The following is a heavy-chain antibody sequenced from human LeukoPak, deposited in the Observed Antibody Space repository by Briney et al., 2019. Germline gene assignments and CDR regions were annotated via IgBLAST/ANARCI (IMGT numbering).Heavy chain of an antibody. CDR3: AKVGKGQLVGFKDY. V-gene: IGHV3-23*01. CDR1: GFTFSSYA. J-gene: IGHJ4*02. Sequence: PGGSLRLSCAASGFTFSSYAMSWVRQAPGKGLEWVSAISGSGGSTYYADSVKGRFTISRDNSKNTLYLQMNSLRAEDTAVYYCAKVGKGQLVGFKDYWGQGTLVTVSS. D-gene: IGHD6-6*01. CDR2: ISGSGGST.